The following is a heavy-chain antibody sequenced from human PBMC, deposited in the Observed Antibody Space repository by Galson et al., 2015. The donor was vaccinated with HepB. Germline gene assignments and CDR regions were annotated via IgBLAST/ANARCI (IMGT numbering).Heavy chain of an antibody. V-gene: IGHV3-33*01. CDR2: IWYDGSNK. CDR1: GFTFRSYG. J-gene: IGHJ6*02. CDR3: ARAFRGGIRVLGALMDV. D-gene: IGHD3-10*01. Sequence: ALRVSCAESGFTFRSYGMHWVRQAPGSAMEWAAVIWYDGSNKYYADSVKGRFTISRDNSKNPLSLQMNSLSAEDTAVYYCARAFRGGIRVLGALMDVWGQGTTVTVSS.